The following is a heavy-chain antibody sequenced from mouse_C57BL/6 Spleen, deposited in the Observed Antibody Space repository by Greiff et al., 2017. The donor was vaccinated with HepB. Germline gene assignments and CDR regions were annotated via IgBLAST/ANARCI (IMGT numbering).Heavy chain of an antibody. Sequence: VQLQQSGAELVKPGASVKISCKASGYAFSSYWMNWVKQRPGKGLEWIGQIYPGDGDTNYNGKFKGKATLTADKSSSTAYMQLSSLTSEDSAVYFCAREDYGNYAMDYWGQGTSVTVSS. V-gene: IGHV1-80*01. D-gene: IGHD2-1*01. CDR1: GYAFSSYW. J-gene: IGHJ4*01. CDR2: IYPGDGDT. CDR3: AREDYGNYAMDY.